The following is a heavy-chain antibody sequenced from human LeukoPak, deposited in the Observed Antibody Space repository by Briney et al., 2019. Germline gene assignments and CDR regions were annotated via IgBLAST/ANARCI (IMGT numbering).Heavy chain of an antibody. J-gene: IGHJ4*02. D-gene: IGHD5/OR15-5a*01. CDR2: IYSGGST. CDR1: GFTVSSNY. V-gene: IGHV3-66*04. CDR3: ARLMSANNFDY. Sequence: HPGGSLRLSCAASGFTVSSNYMSWVRQAPGKGLEWVSVIYSGGSTYYADSVKGRFTISRDNSKNTLYLQMNSLRAEDTAVYYCARLMSANNFDYWGQGSLVTVSS.